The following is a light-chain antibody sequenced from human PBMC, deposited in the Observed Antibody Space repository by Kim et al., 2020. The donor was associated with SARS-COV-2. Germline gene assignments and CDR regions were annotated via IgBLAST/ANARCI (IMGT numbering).Light chain of an antibody. CDR3: QAWDSDTVL. CDR1: KLEDKY. J-gene: IGLJ2*01. CDR2: QDT. V-gene: IGLV3-1*01. Sequence: SYELTQPPSVSVSPGQTASITCSGDKLEDKYVCWYQQKPGQSPVLVMFQDTKRPSGIPERFSGSNSGNTATLTITGTQTLDEADYYCQAWDSDTVLFGGGTQLTVL.